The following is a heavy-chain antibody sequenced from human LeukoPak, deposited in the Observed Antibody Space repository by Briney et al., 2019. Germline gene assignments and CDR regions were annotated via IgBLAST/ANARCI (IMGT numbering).Heavy chain of an antibody. J-gene: IGHJ4*02. CDR3: ARLVASGYDLGPDY. Sequence: SETLSLTCTVSGGSISSSSYYWGWIRQPPGKELEWIGSIYYSGSTYYNPSLKSRITISVDTSKNQFSLKLSSVTAADTAVYYCARLVASGYDLGPDYWGQGTLVTVSS. CDR1: GGSISSSSYY. V-gene: IGHV4-39*07. D-gene: IGHD5-12*01. CDR2: IYYSGST.